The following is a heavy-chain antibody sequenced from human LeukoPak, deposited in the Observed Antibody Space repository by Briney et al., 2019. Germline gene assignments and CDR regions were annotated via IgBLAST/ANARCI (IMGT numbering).Heavy chain of an antibody. J-gene: IGHJ4*02. D-gene: IGHD3-22*01. CDR1: GFTLSSYW. CDR3: ARDGDVSGYSD. V-gene: IGHV3-7*01. CDR2: IKQDGSEK. Sequence: GGSLRLSCAASGFTLSSYWMSWVRQAPGKGREWVANIKQDGSEKYYVDSVKGRFAISRDNAKNSLYLQMNSLRAEDTAVYYCARDGDVSGYSDWGQGTLVTVSS.